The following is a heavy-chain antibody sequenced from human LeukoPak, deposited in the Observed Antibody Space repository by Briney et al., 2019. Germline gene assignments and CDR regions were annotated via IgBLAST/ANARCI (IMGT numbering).Heavy chain of an antibody. CDR1: GGSFSGYY. CDR2: INHSGST. Sequence: SETLSLTCAVYGGSFSGYYWSWIRQPPGKGLEWIGEINHSGSTNYNPSLKSRVTISGDTSKNQFSLKLSSVTAADTAVYYCARAGRLTFDIWGQGTMVTVSS. CDR3: ARAGRLTFDI. J-gene: IGHJ3*02. V-gene: IGHV4-34*01. D-gene: IGHD6-25*01.